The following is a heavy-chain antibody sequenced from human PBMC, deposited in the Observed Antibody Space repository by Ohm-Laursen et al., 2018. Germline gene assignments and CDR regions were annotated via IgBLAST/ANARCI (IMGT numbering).Heavy chain of an antibody. D-gene: IGHD4-17*01. Sequence: SLRLSCTASGFTFSSYGMHWVRQAPGKGLEWVAVIWYDGSNKYYADSVKGRFTISRDNSKNTLYLQMNSLRAEDTAVYYCAKGYGDYAWNWFDPWGQGTLVTVSS. J-gene: IGHJ5*02. CDR2: IWYDGSNK. CDR3: AKGYGDYAWNWFDP. V-gene: IGHV3-33*06. CDR1: GFTFSSYG.